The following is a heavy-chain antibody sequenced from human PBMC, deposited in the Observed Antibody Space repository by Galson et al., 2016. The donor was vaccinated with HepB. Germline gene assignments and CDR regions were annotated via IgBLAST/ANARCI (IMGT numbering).Heavy chain of an antibody. CDR3: AREDYFNYGMDV. CDR2: VFYTGST. J-gene: IGHJ6*02. Sequence: SETLSLTCVVSGGSITSNHWWTWVRQPPGKGLEWIGKVFYTGSTDSHPSLKSRVSISLDRSQNQFSLKLTSVTAADTSDYYCAREDYFNYGMDVWGQGTTVTVS. V-gene: IGHV4-4*02. CDR1: GGSITSNHW.